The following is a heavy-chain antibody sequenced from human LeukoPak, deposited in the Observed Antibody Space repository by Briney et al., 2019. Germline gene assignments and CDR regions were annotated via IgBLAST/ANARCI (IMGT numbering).Heavy chain of an antibody. J-gene: IGHJ4*02. Sequence: PGGSLRFSRAASGFTFDDYAMHWVRQLPGKGLEWVFLITGDGGFTCHADSVKGRFTISRDNSKNSLYLQMNSLRTEDTSLYYCAKSRNYGSGSYLDYWGPGTLVTVSS. CDR2: ITGDGGFT. CDR3: AKSRNYGSGSYLDY. D-gene: IGHD3-10*01. CDR1: GFTFDDYA. V-gene: IGHV3-43*02.